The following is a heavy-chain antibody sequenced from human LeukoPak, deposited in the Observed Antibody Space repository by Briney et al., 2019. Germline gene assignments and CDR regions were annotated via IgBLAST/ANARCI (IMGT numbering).Heavy chain of an antibody. Sequence: ASVKVSCKASGYSFTSYGFSWVRQAPGQGLEWMGWMSAYNGKTNYAHSLQGRVTVTADTSTSTAYMELRSLRSEDTAVYYCARGMGYSYGHTQDAFDIWGQGTIVTVSS. V-gene: IGHV1-18*01. CDR1: GYSFTSYG. CDR2: MSAYNGKT. D-gene: IGHD3-16*01. J-gene: IGHJ3*02. CDR3: ARGMGYSYGHTQDAFDI.